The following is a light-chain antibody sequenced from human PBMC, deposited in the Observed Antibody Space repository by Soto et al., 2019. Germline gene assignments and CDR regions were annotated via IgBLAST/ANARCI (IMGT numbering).Light chain of an antibody. J-gene: IGKJ4*01. CDR2: GAS. V-gene: IGKV3-20*01. CDR3: QQYGNSPLT. CDR1: QSVSSSH. Sequence: EIVLTQSPGTLSLSPGERATLSCRASQSVSSSHLAWYQQKPGQAPRLLIYGASSRTTGIPDRFSGSGSGTDFTLTISRLEPEDFAVYYCQQYGNSPLTFGGGTKVEIK.